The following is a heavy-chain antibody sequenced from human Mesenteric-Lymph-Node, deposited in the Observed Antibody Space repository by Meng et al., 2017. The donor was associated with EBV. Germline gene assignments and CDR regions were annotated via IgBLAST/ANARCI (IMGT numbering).Heavy chain of an antibody. V-gene: IGHV1-24*01. CDR2: FDPEDAET. Sequence: QVQLVQSGAEVKKPGASVRVSCKVSGYTLTELSIHWVRQAPGKGLEWMGIFDPEDAETIYAQKFQGRVTMTEDTSTDTAYLELSSLRSEDTAVYYCATDLGGYSRALKYWGQGTLVTVSS. CDR1: GYTLTELS. J-gene: IGHJ4*02. CDR3: ATDLGGYSRALKY. D-gene: IGHD5-18*01.